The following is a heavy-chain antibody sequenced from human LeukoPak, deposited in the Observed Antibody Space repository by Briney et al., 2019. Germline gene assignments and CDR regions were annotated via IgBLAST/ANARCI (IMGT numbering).Heavy chain of an antibody. V-gene: IGHV5-51*01. D-gene: IGHD2-21*02. J-gene: IGHJ4*02. Sequence: GESLKISSEASGYCISNYWIGWVRQLPGKGLGWMGIIYPGDYETRYSPSFQGLVTISVDKSISTAYLQWSSLKASDTAMYYCAIPPGYCGNDCSFDHWGQGTLVTVSS. CDR2: IYPGDYET. CDR1: GYCISNYW. CDR3: AIPPGYCGNDCSFDH.